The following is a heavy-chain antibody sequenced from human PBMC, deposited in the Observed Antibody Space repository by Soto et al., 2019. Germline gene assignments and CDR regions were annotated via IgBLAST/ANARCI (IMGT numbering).Heavy chain of an antibody. D-gene: IGHD2-15*01. Sequence: HPGGSLRLSCAASGFTFSSYGMHWVRQAPGKGLEWVAVIWYDGSNKYYADSVKGRFTISRDNSKNTLYLQMNSLRAEDAAVYYCARDGYCSGGSCGLDYWGQGTLVTVSS. V-gene: IGHV3-33*01. CDR3: ARDGYCSGGSCGLDY. CDR1: GFTFSSYG. J-gene: IGHJ4*02. CDR2: IWYDGSNK.